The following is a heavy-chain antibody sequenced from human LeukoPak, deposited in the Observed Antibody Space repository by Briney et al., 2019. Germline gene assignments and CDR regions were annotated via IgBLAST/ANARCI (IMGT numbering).Heavy chain of an antibody. CDR3: ARSPPRTRIAARLNPKNDAFDI. CDR2: IYYSGST. V-gene: IGHV4-39*07. J-gene: IGHJ3*02. D-gene: IGHD6-6*01. Sequence: SETLSLTCTVSGGSISSSRYYWGWIRQPPGKGLEWMGSIYYSGSTYYNPSLKSRVTLSVDTSKNQSSLKLSSVPAADTAVYYCARSPPRTRIAARLNPKNDAFDIWGHGTLVTVSS. CDR1: GGSISSSRYY.